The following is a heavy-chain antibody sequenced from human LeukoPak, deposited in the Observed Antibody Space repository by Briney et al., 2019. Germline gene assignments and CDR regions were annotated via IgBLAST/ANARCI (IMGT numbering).Heavy chain of an antibody. J-gene: IGHJ4*02. CDR1: GGSISSSSYY. V-gene: IGHV4-39*01. CDR3: ARTYSSGWSADFYFDY. CDR2: IYYSGST. D-gene: IGHD6-19*01. Sequence: PSETLSLTCTVSGGSISSSSYYWGWIRQRPGKGLEWIGSIYYSGSTYYNPSLKSRVTISVDMSKNQFSLKLSSVTAADTAVYYCARTYSSGWSADFYFDYWGQGTLVTVSS.